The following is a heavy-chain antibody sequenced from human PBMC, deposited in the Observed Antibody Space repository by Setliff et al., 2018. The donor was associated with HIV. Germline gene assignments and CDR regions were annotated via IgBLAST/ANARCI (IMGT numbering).Heavy chain of an antibody. CDR2: IYYSGST. CDR3: ARARRAGSGPKYFQH. D-gene: IGHD2-15*01. J-gene: IGHJ1*01. CDR1: GGSISSGGYY. Sequence: PSETLSLTCTVSGGSISSGGYYWSWIRQHPGKGLEWIGYIYYSGSTYYNPSLKSRVTISVDTSKNQFSLKLSSVTAAETAVYYCARARRAGSGPKYFQHWGQGTLVTVSS. V-gene: IGHV4-31*03.